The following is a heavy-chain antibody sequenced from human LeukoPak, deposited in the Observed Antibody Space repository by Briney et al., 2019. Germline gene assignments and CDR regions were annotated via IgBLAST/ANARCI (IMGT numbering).Heavy chain of an antibody. CDR3: ARFQLRGYFDY. CDR2: IYTSGST. J-gene: IGHJ4*02. CDR1: GGSISSGSYY. Sequence: SETLSLTCTVSGGSISSGSYYWSWIRQPAGKGLERIGRIYTSGSTNYNPSLKSLVTISVDTSKNQFSLKLSSVTAADTAVYYCARFQLRGYFDYWGQGTLVTVSS. V-gene: IGHV4-61*02. D-gene: IGHD3-10*01.